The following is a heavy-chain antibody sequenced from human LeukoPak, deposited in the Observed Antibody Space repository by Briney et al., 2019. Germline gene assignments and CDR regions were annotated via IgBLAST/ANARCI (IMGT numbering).Heavy chain of an antibody. CDR2: ISSTASSI. CDR3: AKSFDN. CDR1: GFSFSCFN. Sequence: GALRLSCAASGFSFSCFNMNLVRQAPGEGLEWVSYISSTASSIYYADSVKGRFTISRDNAKNSLYLQMNSLRAEDTAVYYCAKSFDNWGQGTLVTVSS. V-gene: IGHV3-48*04. J-gene: IGHJ4*02.